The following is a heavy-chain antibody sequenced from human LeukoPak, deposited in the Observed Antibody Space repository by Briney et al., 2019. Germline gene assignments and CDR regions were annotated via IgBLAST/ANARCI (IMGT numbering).Heavy chain of an antibody. CDR2: INPNSGGT. J-gene: IGHJ5*02. Sequence: GASVKVSCKASGYTFTGYYMHWVRQAPGQGLEWMGWINPNSGGTKYAQKFQGRVTMTRDTSISTAYMELSRLRSDDTAVYYCARKCDYIWGSYRYYWFDPWGQGTLVTVSS. CDR1: GYTFTGYY. V-gene: IGHV1-2*02. CDR3: ARKCDYIWGSYRYYWFDP. D-gene: IGHD3-16*02.